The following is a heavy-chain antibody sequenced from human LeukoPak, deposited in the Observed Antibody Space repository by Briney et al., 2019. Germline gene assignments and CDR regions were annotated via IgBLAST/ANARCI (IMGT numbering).Heavy chain of an antibody. J-gene: IGHJ4*02. CDR2: VFYSGST. V-gene: IGHV4-39*07. CDR3: ARAGGGYFDY. Sequence: PSETLSLTCSVSGDSISSSSHYWAWIRLPPGKALEWIGHVFYSGSTEYNPSLRSRVTISVDRSKNQFSLKLRSMTAADTAVYYCARAGGGYFDYWGQGTLVTVSS. CDR1: GDSISSSSHY. D-gene: IGHD1-14*01.